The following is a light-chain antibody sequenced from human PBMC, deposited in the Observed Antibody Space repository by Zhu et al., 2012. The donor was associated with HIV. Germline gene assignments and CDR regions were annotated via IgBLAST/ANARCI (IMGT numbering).Light chain of an antibody. CDR3: QQCGGSPPYT. J-gene: IGKJ2*01. CDR2: GAS. V-gene: IGKV3-20*01. CDR1: QSVSSSF. Sequence: EIVLTQSPGTLSLSPGERATLSCWASQSVSSSFLAWYQQKPGQAPRLLIYGASSRATGIPDRFSGSGSGTDFTLTISRLEPEDFAVYYCQQCGGSPPYTFGQGTKLEIK.